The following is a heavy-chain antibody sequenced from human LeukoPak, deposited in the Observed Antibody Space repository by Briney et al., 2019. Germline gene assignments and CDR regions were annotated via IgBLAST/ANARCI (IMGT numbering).Heavy chain of an antibody. D-gene: IGHD6-6*01. J-gene: IGHJ3*02. Sequence: GGSLRLSCAASGFTFSSYSMNWVRQAPGKGLEWVSSISSSSSYIYYADSVKGRFTISRDNAKNSLYLQMNSLRAEDTAVYYCARDQISGRPYSSSSGAFDIWGQGTMVTVSS. V-gene: IGHV3-21*01. CDR1: GFTFSSYS. CDR3: ARDQISGRPYSSSSGAFDI. CDR2: ISSSSSYI.